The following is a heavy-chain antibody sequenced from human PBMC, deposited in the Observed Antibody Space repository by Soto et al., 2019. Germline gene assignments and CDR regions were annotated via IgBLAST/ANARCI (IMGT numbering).Heavy chain of an antibody. J-gene: IGHJ3*01. CDR3: ANRVTLMSTWNVGAFDF. D-gene: IGHD1-1*01. CDR2: TYWDDDN. Sequence: QITLKESGPTLVKPTQTLTLTCSFSGFSLTTYGVGVGWVRQPPGKALEGLAFTYWDDDNRYNPSLKSRLSTTKDTSKNQVVLTMTNMDPADTATYFCANRVTLMSTWNVGAFDFWGQGTLVTVPS. CDR1: GFSLTTYGVG. V-gene: IGHV2-5*02.